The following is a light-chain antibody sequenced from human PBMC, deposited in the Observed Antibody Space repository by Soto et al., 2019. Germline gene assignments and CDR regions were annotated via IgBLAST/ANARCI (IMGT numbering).Light chain of an antibody. Sequence: DIQMTQSPSILSASVGDRVTITCRASQSISSWLAWYQQKPGKAPKLLIYKASTLESGVPSRFSGSGSGTEFPLTISSLQPDDFATYYCRQHNTYPITFGQGTRLESK. CDR3: RQHNTYPIT. CDR1: QSISSW. V-gene: IGKV1-5*03. J-gene: IGKJ5*01. CDR2: KAS.